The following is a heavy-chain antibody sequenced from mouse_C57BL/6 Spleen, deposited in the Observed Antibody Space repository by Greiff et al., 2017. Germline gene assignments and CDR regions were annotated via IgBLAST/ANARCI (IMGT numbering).Heavy chain of an antibody. V-gene: IGHV1-80*01. D-gene: IGHD2-1*01. CDR2: IYPGDGDT. CDR3: ARSDYGNYVYAMDY. Sequence: VQLQQSGAELVKPGASVKISCKASGYAFSSYWMNWVKQRPGKGLEWIGQIYPGDGDTNYNGKFKGKATLTADKSSSTAYMQLSSLTSEDSAVYFCARSDYGNYVYAMDYWGQGTSVTVAS. CDR1: GYAFSSYW. J-gene: IGHJ4*01.